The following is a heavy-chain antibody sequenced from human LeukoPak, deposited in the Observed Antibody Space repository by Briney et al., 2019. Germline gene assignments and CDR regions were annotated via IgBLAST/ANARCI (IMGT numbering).Heavy chain of an antibody. CDR3: ARGVFDIVATKLFDY. CDR2: IYYSGST. CDR1: GGSISSYY. J-gene: IGHJ4*02. D-gene: IGHD5-12*01. V-gene: IGHV4-59*12. Sequence: SETLSLTCTVSGGSISSYYWSWIRQPPGKGLEWIGYIYYSGSTYYNPSLKSRVTISVDTSKNQFSLKLSSVTAADTAVYYCARGVFDIVATKLFDYWGQGTLVTVSS.